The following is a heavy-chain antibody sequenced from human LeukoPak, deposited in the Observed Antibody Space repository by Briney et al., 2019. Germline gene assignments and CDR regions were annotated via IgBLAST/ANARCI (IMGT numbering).Heavy chain of an antibody. CDR2: IRRDGDVI. V-gene: IGHV3-30*02. D-gene: IGHD3-16*01. J-gene: IGHJ4*02. CDR3: ARGFRASFDY. CDR1: GFTFSSFG. Sequence: PGGSLRLSCEASGFTFSSFGMHWVRQAPGKGLEWVAFIRRDGDVIYYADSVKGRFTISRDNAKNSLYLHMNSLRAEDTAVYYCARGFRASFDYWGQGTLVTVSS.